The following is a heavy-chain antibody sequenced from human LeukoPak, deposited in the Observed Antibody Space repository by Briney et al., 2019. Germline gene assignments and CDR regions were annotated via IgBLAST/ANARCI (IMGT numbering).Heavy chain of an antibody. D-gene: IGHD3-3*01. V-gene: IGHV3-23*01. CDR1: GFTFSSYA. CDR3: AKGPDFWSGFYSNSGY. Sequence: GGSLRLSCAVSGFTFSSYAMSWVRQAPGKGLEWVSAISGSGGSTYYADSVKGRFTISRDNSKNTLYLQMNSLRAEDTAVYYCAKGPDFWSGFYSNSGYWGQGTLVTVSS. J-gene: IGHJ4*02. CDR2: ISGSGGST.